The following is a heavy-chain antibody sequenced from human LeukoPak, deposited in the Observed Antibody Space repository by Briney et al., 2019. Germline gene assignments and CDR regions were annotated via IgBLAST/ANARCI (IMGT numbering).Heavy chain of an antibody. CDR3: ARQGPRSNYVVSGWDRIDY. Sequence: SETLSLTCAVYGGSFSGYYWSWIRQPPGKGLEWIGEINHSGSTNYNPSLKSRVTISVDTSKNQFSLKLSSVTAADTAVYYCARQGPRSNYVVSGWDRIDYWGQGTLVTVSS. CDR2: INHSGST. D-gene: IGHD4-4*01. J-gene: IGHJ4*02. V-gene: IGHV4-34*01. CDR1: GGSFSGYY.